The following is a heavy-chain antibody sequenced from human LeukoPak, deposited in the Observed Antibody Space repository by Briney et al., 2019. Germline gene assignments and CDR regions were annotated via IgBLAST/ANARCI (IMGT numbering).Heavy chain of an antibody. CDR3: ARRGGSRGWGAFDI. D-gene: IGHD6-19*01. CDR2: ISASGGST. Sequence: GGSLRLSCAASGFTFSSSAMSWVRQVPGKGLEWVSGISASGGSTYYADSVRGRFTISRDNSKNTLYVQMNSLRDEDTAVYYCARRGGSRGWGAFDIWGQGTIVTVSS. J-gene: IGHJ3*02. V-gene: IGHV3-23*01. CDR1: GFTFSSSA.